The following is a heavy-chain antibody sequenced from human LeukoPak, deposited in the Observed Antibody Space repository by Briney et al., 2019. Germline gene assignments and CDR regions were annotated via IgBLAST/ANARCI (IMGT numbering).Heavy chain of an antibody. CDR3: ARVLSSWSGPLDY. CDR1: GGSISSSNW. J-gene: IGHJ4*02. V-gene: IGHV4-4*02. D-gene: IGHD6-13*01. CDR2: IYHSGST. Sequence: PSETLSLTCAVSGGSISSSNWWSWVRQPPGKGLEWIGEIYHSGSTNYNPSLKSRVTISVGKSKNQFSLKLSSVTAADTAVYYCARVLSSWSGPLDYWGQGTLVTVSS.